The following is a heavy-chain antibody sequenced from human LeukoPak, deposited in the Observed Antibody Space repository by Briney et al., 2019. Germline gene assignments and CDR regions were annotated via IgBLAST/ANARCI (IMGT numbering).Heavy chain of an antibody. J-gene: IGHJ4*02. Sequence: PGGSLRLSCMASGFTFSSFWMNWVRQAPGKGLEWVSAISGSGGSTYYADSVKGRFTISRDNSKNTLYLQMNSLRAEDTAVYYCAKGRYAGRGDYFDYWGQGTLVTVSS. D-gene: IGHD3-10*01. CDR2: ISGSGGST. CDR1: GFTFSSFW. V-gene: IGHV3-23*01. CDR3: AKGRYAGRGDYFDY.